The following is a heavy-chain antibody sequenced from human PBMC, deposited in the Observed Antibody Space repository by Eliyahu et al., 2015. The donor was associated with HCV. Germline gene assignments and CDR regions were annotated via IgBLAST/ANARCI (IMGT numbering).Heavy chain of an antibody. J-gene: IGHJ5*02. CDR1: GFTXXSYA. CDR3: AKGKNILLSFGELKEDWFDP. D-gene: IGHD3-10*01. CDR2: ISGSGGST. V-gene: IGHV3-23*04. Sequence: EVQLVESGGGLVQPGGSLRXSXAAXGFTXXSYAMSWVRQAPGKGLEWVSTISGSGGSTNYADSVKGRFTISRDNSKNTLYLQMNSLRAEDTALYYCAKGKNILLSFGELKEDWFDPWGQGTLVTVSS.